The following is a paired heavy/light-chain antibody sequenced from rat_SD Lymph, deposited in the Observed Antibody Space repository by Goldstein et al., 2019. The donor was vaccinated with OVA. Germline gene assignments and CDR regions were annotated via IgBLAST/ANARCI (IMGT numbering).Light chain of an antibody. CDR3: LQYYDTPWT. J-gene: IGKJ1*01. Sequence: DIVMTQSPSSLAVSAGETVAINCKSSQSLLYSGTQKNYLAWYLQKPGQSPKLLLYWASTRQSGVPDRFIGSGSGTDFTLTISSLQAEDLAIYYCLQYYDTPWTFGGGTKLELK. CDR1: QSLLYSGTQKNY. CDR2: WAS. V-gene: IGKV8S5*01.
Heavy chain of an antibody. Sequence: QVQLKETGPGLVHPTQTLSITCSVSGFSLTIYYIQWIRQTPGKGLEWMGFIRTGGSTEYNSAFKSRLTISRDTSKNQAFLKMNSLKTEDTGVYYCARGQFSSVAAPSYWGQGVMVTVSS. J-gene: IGHJ2*01. CDR2: IRTGGST. CDR1: GFSLTIYY. V-gene: IGHV2-65*01. CDR3: ARGQFSSVAAPSY. D-gene: IGHD1-2*01.